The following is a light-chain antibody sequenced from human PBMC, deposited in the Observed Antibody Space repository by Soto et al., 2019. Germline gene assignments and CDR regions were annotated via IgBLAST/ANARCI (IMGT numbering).Light chain of an antibody. J-gene: IGKJ4*01. Sequence: DIVMTQTPLSSPVTLGQPASISCRASQSIVDIDGNTYLSWLQQSPGQPPSLLIYKVSNRFSVVPDRFSGSGAGTDFTLIISRVEAEDVGVYYCMQGTLMPLTFGGGTKVEIK. V-gene: IGKV2-24*01. CDR3: MQGTLMPLT. CDR1: QSIVDIDGNTY. CDR2: KVS.